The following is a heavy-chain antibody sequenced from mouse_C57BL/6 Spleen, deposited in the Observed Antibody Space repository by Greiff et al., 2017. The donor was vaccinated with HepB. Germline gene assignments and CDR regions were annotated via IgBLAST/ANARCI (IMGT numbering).Heavy chain of an antibody. CDR2: ISSGGSYT. CDR1: GFTFSSYG. V-gene: IGHV5-6*01. D-gene: IGHD1-1*01. CDR3: ERGGSSPGYFDY. Sequence: VHVKQSGGDLVKPGGSLKLSCAASGFTFSSYGMSWVRQTPDKRLEWVATISSGGSYTYYPDSVKGRFTISRDNAKNTLYLQMSSLKSEDTAMYYCERGGSSPGYFDYWGQGTTLTVSS. J-gene: IGHJ2*01.